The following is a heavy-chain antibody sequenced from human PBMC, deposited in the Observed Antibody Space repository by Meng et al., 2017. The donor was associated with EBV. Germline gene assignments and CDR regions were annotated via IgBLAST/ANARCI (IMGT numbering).Heavy chain of an antibody. CDR1: GGSISSSSYY. J-gene: IGHJ5*02. D-gene: IGHD5-12*01. Sequence: RLQAQESGPGLVKPSETLSLTCTVSGGSISSSSYYWGWIRQPPGKGLEWIGSIYYSGSTYYNPSLKSRVTISVDTSKNQFSLKLSSVTAADTAVYYCARVVATIFTNWFDPWGQGTLVTVSS. CDR2: IYYSGST. CDR3: ARVVATIFTNWFDP. V-gene: IGHV4-39*06.